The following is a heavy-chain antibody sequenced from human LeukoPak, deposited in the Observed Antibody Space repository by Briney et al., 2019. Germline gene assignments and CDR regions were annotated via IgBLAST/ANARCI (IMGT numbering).Heavy chain of an antibody. D-gene: IGHD1-26*01. CDR2: ISYDGSYK. CDR1: EFTFISYT. CDR3: ARGSSGSAFDY. J-gene: IGHJ4*02. V-gene: IGHV3-30*04. Sequence: PGGSLRLSCAASEFTFISYTVHWVRQAPGKGLEWVALISYDGSYKYYADSVKGRFTISRDNAKNSLYLQMNSLRAEDTAVYYCARGSSGSAFDYWGQGTLVTVSS.